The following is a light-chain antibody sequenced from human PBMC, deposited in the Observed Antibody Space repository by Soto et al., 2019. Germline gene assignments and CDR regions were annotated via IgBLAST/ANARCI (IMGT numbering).Light chain of an antibody. J-gene: IGLJ1*01. V-gene: IGLV2-14*01. CDR1: SSDVGGYNY. Sequence: QSVLTQPASLSGAPGQSITISCTGTSSDVGGYNYVSWYQQHPGKAPKLMIYEVSNRPSGVSNRFSGSKSGNTASLTISGLQAEDEADYYCSSYTSSSTYVLGTGTKATVL. CDR2: EVS. CDR3: SSYTSSSTYV.